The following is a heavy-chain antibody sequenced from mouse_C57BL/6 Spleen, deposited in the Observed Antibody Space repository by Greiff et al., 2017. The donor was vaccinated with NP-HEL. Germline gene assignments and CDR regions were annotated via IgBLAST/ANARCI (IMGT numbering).Heavy chain of an antibody. CDR3: ASHYGSSYGFAY. Sequence: VMLVESGPGLVAPSQSLSITCTVSGFSLTSYGVDWVRQSPGKGLEWLGVIWGVGSTNYNSALKSRLSISKDNSKSQVFLKMNSLQTDDTAMYYCASHYGSSYGFAYWGQGTLVTVSA. V-gene: IGHV2-6*01. CDR2: IWGVGST. J-gene: IGHJ3*01. CDR1: GFSLTSYG. D-gene: IGHD1-1*01.